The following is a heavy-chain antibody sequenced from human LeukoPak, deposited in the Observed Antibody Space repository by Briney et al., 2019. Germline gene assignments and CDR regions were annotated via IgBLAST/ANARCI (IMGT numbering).Heavy chain of an antibody. D-gene: IGHD3-3*01. J-gene: IGHJ5*02. CDR3: ARGLLRFLGWPSNWFDP. CDR2: IYYSGST. CDR1: GGSISSYY. Sequence: PSETLSLTCTVSGGSISSYYWSWIRQPPGKGLGWIGYIYYSGSTNYNPSLKSRVTISVDTSKNQFSLKLSSVTAADTAVYYCARGLLRFLGWPSNWFDPWGQGTLVTVSS. V-gene: IGHV4-59*01.